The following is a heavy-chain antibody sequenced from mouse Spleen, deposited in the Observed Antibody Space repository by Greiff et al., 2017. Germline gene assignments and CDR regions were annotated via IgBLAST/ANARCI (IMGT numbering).Heavy chain of an antibody. D-gene: IGHD1-1*01. CDR3: ARNPLLLRYFDY. Sequence: VKLVESGPGLVQPSQSLSITCTVSGFSLTSYGVHWVRQSPGKGLEWLGVIWSGGSTDYNAAFISRLSISKDNSKSQVFFKMNSLQADDTAIYYCARNPLLLRYFDYWGQGTTLTVSS. CDR2: IWSGGST. J-gene: IGHJ2*01. V-gene: IGHV2-2*01. CDR1: GFSLTSYG.